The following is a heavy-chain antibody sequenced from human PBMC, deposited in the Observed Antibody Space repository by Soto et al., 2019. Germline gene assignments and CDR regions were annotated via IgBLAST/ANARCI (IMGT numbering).Heavy chain of an antibody. CDR1: GFTFSSYS. Sequence: GGSLRLSCAASGFTFSSYSMNWVRQAPGKGLEWVSYISSSSSTIYYADSVKGRFTISRDNAKNSLYLQMNSLRAEDTAVYYCARERYYDILTGYYRTTTWGQGTLVTVSS. CDR2: ISSSSSTI. V-gene: IGHV3-48*04. CDR3: ARERYYDILTGYYRTTT. D-gene: IGHD3-9*01. J-gene: IGHJ5*02.